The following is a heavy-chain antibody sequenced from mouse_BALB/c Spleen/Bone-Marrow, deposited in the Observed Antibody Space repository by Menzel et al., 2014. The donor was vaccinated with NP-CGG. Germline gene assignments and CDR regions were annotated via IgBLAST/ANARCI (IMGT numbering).Heavy chain of an antibody. V-gene: IGHV5-17*02. Sequence: EVQGVESGGGLVQPGGSRKLSCAASGFTFSSFGMHWVRQAPEKGLEWVAYISSGSSTIYYADTVKGRFTISRDNPKNTLFLQTTSLRSEDTAMYYCARGGKGYAMDYWGQGTSVTVSS. CDR3: ARGGKGYAMDY. CDR1: GFTFSSFG. CDR2: ISSGSSTI. D-gene: IGHD1-1*02. J-gene: IGHJ4*01.